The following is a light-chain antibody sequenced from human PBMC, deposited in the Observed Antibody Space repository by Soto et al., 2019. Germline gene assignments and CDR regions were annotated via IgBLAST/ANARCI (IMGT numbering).Light chain of an antibody. Sequence: DVLMIKTQSSLSASVGDRVTITCRASQSISSYLNWYQQKPGKAPKLLIYAASSLQSGVPSRFSGGGSGTDFTLTISSLQPEDFATYYCQQSYSTPRTFGQGTRLEIK. CDR3: QQSYSTPRT. CDR1: QSISSY. CDR2: AAS. J-gene: IGKJ5*01. V-gene: IGKV1-39*01.